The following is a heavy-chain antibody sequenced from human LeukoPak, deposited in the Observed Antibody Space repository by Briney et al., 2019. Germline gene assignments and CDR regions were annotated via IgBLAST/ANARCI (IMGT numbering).Heavy chain of an antibody. CDR3: ARGVPYGPSYEFFDY. D-gene: IGHD3-10*01. Sequence: SETLSLTCTVSGGSITNYYWSWIRQPPGKGLECIGCIYYSGSTNYNPSLKSRVTISLHTSKNQFSLKLNSVTAADTAVYYCARGVPYGPSYEFFDYWGQGTLVTVSS. J-gene: IGHJ4*02. V-gene: IGHV4-59*01. CDR1: GGSITNYY. CDR2: IYYSGST.